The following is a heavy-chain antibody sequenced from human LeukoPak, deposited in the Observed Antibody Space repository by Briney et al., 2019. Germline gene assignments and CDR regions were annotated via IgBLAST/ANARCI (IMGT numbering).Heavy chain of an antibody. CDR3: VRGHGYNLEDYFDN. V-gene: IGHV3-43*01. CDR2: VAWDGGGT. J-gene: IGHJ4*02. D-gene: IGHD5-24*01. CDR1: GFNFDDYT. Sequence: GGSLRLSCAASGFNFDDYTMHWVRQAPGMGLEWVSLVAWDGGGTFFADSVKGRFTVSRDNSKNSLSLYMNSLTTEDTALYYCVRGHGYNLEDYFDNWGQGTLVTVSS.